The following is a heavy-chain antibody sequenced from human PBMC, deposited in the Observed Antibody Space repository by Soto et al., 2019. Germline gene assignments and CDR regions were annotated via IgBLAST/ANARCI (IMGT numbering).Heavy chain of an antibody. J-gene: IGHJ2*01. CDR2: TDSSGRST. Sequence: EVQLLESGGGLVQPGGSLRLSCEVSGFTFTTYAMNWVRQIPGKGFEWVSGTDSSGRSTYYADSVKGRFTVSRDNSQNTLYLHMNSLTVEDTAVYYCARPVLTGSSWFWYFDLWGRGTLVTVSS. CDR3: ARPVLTGSSWFWYFDL. CDR1: GFTFTTYA. V-gene: IGHV3-23*05. D-gene: IGHD6-13*01.